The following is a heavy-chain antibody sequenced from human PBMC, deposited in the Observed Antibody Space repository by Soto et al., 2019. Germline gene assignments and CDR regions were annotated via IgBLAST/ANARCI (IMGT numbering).Heavy chain of an antibody. Sequence: SETLSLTCAVYGGSFSGHSWTWIRQSPGKGLEWIGDINHSGRVNYSPSLKSRVTMSLDTSKNQFSLTLSAVTAADTAMYYCSTRAYDTNGYYRFDPWGQGTLVTVSS. CDR3: STRAYDTNGYYRFDP. CDR2: INHSGRV. J-gene: IGHJ5*01. V-gene: IGHV4-34*01. CDR1: GGSFSGHS. D-gene: IGHD3-22*01.